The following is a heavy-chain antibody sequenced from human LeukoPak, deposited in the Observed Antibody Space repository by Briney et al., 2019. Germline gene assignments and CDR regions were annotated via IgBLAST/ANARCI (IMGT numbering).Heavy chain of an antibody. D-gene: IGHD3-10*01. CDR1: GFTFPDAW. CDR2: IKNRDRGRTT. J-gene: IGHJ1*01. CDR3: VTDGGQLPYYFTY. V-gene: IGHV3-15*01. Sequence: GGSLRLSCAASGFTFPDAWMHWVRQAPGKGLEWVGRIKNRDRGRTTDYTAPVKGRFTIARDDSRYTVYLQMNSLKTDDTAVYYCVTDGGQLPYYFTYWGQGTLVTVSS.